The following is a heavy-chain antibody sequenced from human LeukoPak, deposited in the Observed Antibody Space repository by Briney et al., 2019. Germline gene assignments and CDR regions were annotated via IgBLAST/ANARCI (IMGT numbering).Heavy chain of an antibody. CDR2: INPNSGGT. D-gene: IGHD3-10*01. J-gene: IGHJ4*02. CDR3: ARDVKMYYYGSGTLGY. CDR1: KYTFTGYY. Sequence: ASVKVSCRASKYTFTGYYMHWVRQAPGQGLEWMGWINPNSGGTNYAQKFQGRVTMTRDTSTTTAYMELSSLRSDDTAVYYCARDVKMYYYGSGTLGYWGQGTLVAVSS. V-gene: IGHV1-2*02.